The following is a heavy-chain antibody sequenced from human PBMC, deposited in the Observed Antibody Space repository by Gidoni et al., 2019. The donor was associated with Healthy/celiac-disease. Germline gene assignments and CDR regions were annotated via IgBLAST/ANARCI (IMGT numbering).Heavy chain of an antibody. CDR1: GFTFSSSD. V-gene: IGHV3-13*04. Sequence: EVQLVESGGGLVQPGGSLRLSCAASGFTFSSSDMHWVRQATGKGLEWVSAIGTAGDTYYPGSVKGRFTISRENAKNSLYLQRNSLRAGDTAVYYCARDRVSNSGWYYYGMDVWGQGTTVTVSS. CDR3: ARDRVSNSGWYYYGMDV. D-gene: IGHD6-19*01. J-gene: IGHJ6*02. CDR2: IGTAGDT.